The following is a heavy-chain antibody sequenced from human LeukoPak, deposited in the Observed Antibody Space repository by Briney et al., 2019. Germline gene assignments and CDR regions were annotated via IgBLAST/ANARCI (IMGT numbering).Heavy chain of an antibody. CDR3: AREVRLRYYFDY. Sequence: KPSETLSLTCTVSGGSISSYYWSWIRQPPGKGLEWIGYIYYSGSTNYNPSLKSRVTISVDTSKNQFSLKLSSVTAADTAVYYCAREVRLRYYFDYWGQGTLVTVSS. J-gene: IGHJ4*02. CDR1: GGSISSYY. CDR2: IYYSGST. V-gene: IGHV4-59*12. D-gene: IGHD4/OR15-4a*01.